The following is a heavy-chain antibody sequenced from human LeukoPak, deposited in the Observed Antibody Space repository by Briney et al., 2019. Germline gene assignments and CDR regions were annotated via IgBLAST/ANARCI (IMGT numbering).Heavy chain of an antibody. D-gene: IGHD4-17*01. Sequence: GGSLRLSCAASGLTFSDYYMSWIRQAPGKGLEWVSYISSSGSTIYYADSVKGRFTISRDNAKNLLYLQMNSLRAEDTAVYYCAREGVHDYGETFDYWGQGTLVTVSS. V-gene: IGHV3-11*01. J-gene: IGHJ4*02. CDR2: ISSSGSTI. CDR3: AREGVHDYGETFDY. CDR1: GLTFSDYY.